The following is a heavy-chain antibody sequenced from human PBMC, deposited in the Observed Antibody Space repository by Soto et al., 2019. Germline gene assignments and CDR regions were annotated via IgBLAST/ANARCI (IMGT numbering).Heavy chain of an antibody. Sequence: PGGSLRLSCAASGFNFSYSSMNWVRRAPGKGLEWVASISSYHSYTYYADSIKGRFTISRDNAKKSPYLQMSSLSAEDTAVYYCARHGGMVRGVLIATYIDYWGQGTPVTVSS. CDR2: ISSYHSYT. CDR1: GFNFSYSS. J-gene: IGHJ4*02. V-gene: IGHV3-21*01. CDR3: ARHGGMVRGVLIATYIDY. D-gene: IGHD3-10*01.